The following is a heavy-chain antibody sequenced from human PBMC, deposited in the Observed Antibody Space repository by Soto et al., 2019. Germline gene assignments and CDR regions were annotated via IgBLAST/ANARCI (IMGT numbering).Heavy chain of an antibody. CDR1: GGSITSYY. Sequence: TSETLSLTCTGSGGSITSYYWSWFRQPPGKGLEWIGYIYFSGSANYNPSLKSRVTISVDTSKNQFSLKLSSVTAADTAVYYCARRYSSYGDYWGKGTLVTVSS. CDR2: IYFSGSA. CDR3: ARRYSSYGDY. D-gene: IGHD5-12*01. V-gene: IGHV4-59*08. J-gene: IGHJ4*02.